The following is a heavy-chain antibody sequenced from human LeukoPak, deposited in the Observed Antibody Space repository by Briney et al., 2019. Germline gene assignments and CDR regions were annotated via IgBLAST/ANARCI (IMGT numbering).Heavy chain of an antibody. Sequence: SVKVSCKASGGTFSSYTISWVRQAPGQGLEWMGRIIPILGIANYAQKFQGRVTITADKSTSTAYMELSSLRSEDTAVYYCARSGRRPGTAMVIWGQGTLVTVSS. D-gene: IGHD5-18*01. CDR2: IIPILGIA. V-gene: IGHV1-69*02. J-gene: IGHJ4*02. CDR1: GGTFSSYT. CDR3: ARSGRRPGTAMVI.